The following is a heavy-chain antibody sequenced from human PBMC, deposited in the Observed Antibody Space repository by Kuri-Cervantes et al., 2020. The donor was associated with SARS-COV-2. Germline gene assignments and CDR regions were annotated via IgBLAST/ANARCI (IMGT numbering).Heavy chain of an antibody. CDR1: GFTFSSYS. V-gene: IGHV3-48*02. CDR2: ISSSSSTI. CDR3: ARASCGVCYTKASELDY. D-gene: IGHD2-8*02. J-gene: IGHJ4*02. Sequence: LSLTCAASGFTFSSYSMNWVRQAPGKGLEWVSYISSSSSTIYYADSVKGRFTISRDNAKNSLYLQMNSLRDEDTAVYYCARASCGVCYTKASELDYWGQGTLVTVSS.